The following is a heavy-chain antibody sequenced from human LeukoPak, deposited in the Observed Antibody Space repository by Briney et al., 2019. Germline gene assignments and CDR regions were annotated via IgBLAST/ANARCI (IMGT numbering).Heavy chain of an antibody. J-gene: IGHJ4*02. V-gene: IGHV3-30*04. CDR3: ARGGVSVGGNFDY. CDR2: ISYDGSNE. CDR1: GFTFSSYV. D-gene: IGHD4-23*01. Sequence: GGSLRLSCAASGFTFSSYVMHWVRQAPGKGLEWVAIISYDGSNEYYADSVKGRFTISRDNSKNTLYLQMNRLRAEDTAVYYCARGGVSVGGNFDYWGQGTLVTVSS.